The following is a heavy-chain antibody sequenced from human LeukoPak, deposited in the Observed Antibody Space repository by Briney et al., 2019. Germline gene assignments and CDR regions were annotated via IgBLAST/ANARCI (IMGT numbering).Heavy chain of an antibody. CDR2: INSDGSST. J-gene: IGHJ4*02. D-gene: IGHD2-2*01. V-gene: IGHV3-74*01. CDR1: GFPLSSYW. CDR3: ARADYYCSSTSCGFDY. Sequence: GGSVRLPCAASGFPLSSYWVNWVRQAPGRGLVGVSRINSDGSSTSYTDSVKGRFTISRDNAKNTLYLQMNSLRAEDTAVYYCARADYYCSSTSCGFDYWGQGTLVTVSS.